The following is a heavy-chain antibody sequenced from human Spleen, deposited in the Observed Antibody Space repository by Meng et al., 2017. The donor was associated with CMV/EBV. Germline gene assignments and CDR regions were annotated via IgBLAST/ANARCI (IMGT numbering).Heavy chain of an antibody. Sequence: SRDSISSGGYRWSWTRQHPWKGLEWGGDLAYSENTDYSPSLNSRVAMSLDTSKNRFSLELNSVTVADTAVYYCARAMTTFGDSFFDYWGQGALVTVSS. V-gene: IGHV4-31*02. CDR3: ARAMTTFGDSFFDY. J-gene: IGHJ4*02. D-gene: IGHD3-3*01. CDR1: RDSISSGGYR. CDR2: LAYSENT.